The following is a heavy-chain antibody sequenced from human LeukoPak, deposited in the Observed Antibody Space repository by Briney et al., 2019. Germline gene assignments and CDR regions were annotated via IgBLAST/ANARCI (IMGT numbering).Heavy chain of an antibody. D-gene: IGHD6-19*01. CDR3: ARGRELAAVGSLAVAGPGDY. Sequence: SETLSLTCAVYGGSFSGYYWSWIRQPPGKGLEWIGEINHSGSTNYNPSLKSRVTISVDTSKNQFSLKLSSVTAADTAVYYCARGRELAAVGSLAVAGPGDYWGQGTLVTVSS. CDR2: INHSGST. V-gene: IGHV4-34*01. J-gene: IGHJ4*02. CDR1: GGSFSGYY.